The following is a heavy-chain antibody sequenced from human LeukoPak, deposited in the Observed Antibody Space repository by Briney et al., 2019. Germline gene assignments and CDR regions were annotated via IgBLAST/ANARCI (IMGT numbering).Heavy chain of an antibody. V-gene: IGHV3-66*02. CDR3: ARSYYDSSGYYPGAFDI. Sequence: GGSLRLSCAASGFTFSNAWMSWVRQAPGKGLEWVSVIYSGGSTYYADSVKGRFTISRDNSKNTLYLQMNSLRAEDTAVYYCARSYYDSSGYYPGAFDIWGQGTMVTVSS. J-gene: IGHJ3*02. CDR2: IYSGGST. D-gene: IGHD3-22*01. CDR1: GFTFSNAW.